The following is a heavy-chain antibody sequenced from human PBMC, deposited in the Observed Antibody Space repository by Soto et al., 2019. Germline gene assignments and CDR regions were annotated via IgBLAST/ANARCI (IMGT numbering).Heavy chain of an antibody. Sequence: QVQLVQSGAEVKKPGSSVKVSCKASGGTFSSYAISWVRQAPGQGLEWMGGIIPIFGTANYAQKFQGRVTITADESTSTAYMELSSLRSEDTAVYYCARADCISTSCYRYYYGMDVWDQGTTVTVSS. CDR2: IIPIFGTA. D-gene: IGHD2-2*01. J-gene: IGHJ6*02. CDR1: GGTFSSYA. CDR3: ARADCISTSCYRYYYGMDV. V-gene: IGHV1-69*12.